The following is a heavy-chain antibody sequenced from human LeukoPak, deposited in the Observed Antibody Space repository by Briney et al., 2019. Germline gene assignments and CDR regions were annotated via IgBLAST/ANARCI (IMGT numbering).Heavy chain of an antibody. CDR3: ARDGRGFPPASGYYYYHMDV. CDR2: IIPIFGTA. V-gene: IGHV1-69*05. D-gene: IGHD3-10*01. Sequence: ASVKVSCKASGGTFSSYAIGWGREAPGQGVEWMGGIIPIFGTANYAQKFQGRVTITTDESTSTAYMQLSSLRSEDTAVCYCARDGRGFPPASGYYYYHMDVWGKGTTVTVPS. J-gene: IGHJ6*03. CDR1: GGTFSSYA.